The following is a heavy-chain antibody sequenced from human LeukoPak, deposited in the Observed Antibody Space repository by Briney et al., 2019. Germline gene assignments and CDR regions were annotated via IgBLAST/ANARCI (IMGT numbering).Heavy chain of an antibody. CDR1: GLTFSSYA. D-gene: IGHD3-10*01. CDR2: ISGSGGST. J-gene: IGHJ4*02. CDR3: TTDQGYYGSGSRNWAPDY. Sequence: PGGSLRLSCAASGLTFSSYAMSWVRQAPGKGLEWVSAISGSGGSTYYADSVKGRFTISRDNSKNTLYLQMNSLKTEDTAVYYCTTDQGYYGSGSRNWAPDYWGQGTLVTVSS. V-gene: IGHV3-23*01.